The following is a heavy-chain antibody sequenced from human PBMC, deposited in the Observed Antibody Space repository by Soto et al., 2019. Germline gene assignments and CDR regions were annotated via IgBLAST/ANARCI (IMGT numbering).Heavy chain of an antibody. CDR1: GFTFSSYS. CDR2: ISSSSSYI. Sequence: GGSLRLSCAASGFTFSSYSMNWVRQAPGKGLEWVSSISSSSSYIYYADSVKGRFTISRDNAKNSLYLQMNSLRAEDTAVYYCARGGSIAVAGFYYYGMDVWGQGTTVTVSS. D-gene: IGHD6-19*01. V-gene: IGHV3-21*01. J-gene: IGHJ6*02. CDR3: ARGGSIAVAGFYYYGMDV.